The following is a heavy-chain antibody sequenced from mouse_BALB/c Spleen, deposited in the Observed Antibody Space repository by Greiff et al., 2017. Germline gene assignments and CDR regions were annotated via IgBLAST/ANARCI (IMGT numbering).Heavy chain of an antibody. V-gene: IGHV3-2*02. CDR2: ISYSGST. CDR1: GYSITSDYA. J-gene: IGHJ3*01. Sequence: EVQLVESGPGLVKPSQSLSLTCTVTGYSITSDYAWNWIRQFPGNKLEWMGYISYSGSTSYNPSLKSRISITRDTSKNQFFLQLNSVTTEDTATYYCARSQDWFAYWGQGTLVTVSA. CDR3: ARSQDWFAY.